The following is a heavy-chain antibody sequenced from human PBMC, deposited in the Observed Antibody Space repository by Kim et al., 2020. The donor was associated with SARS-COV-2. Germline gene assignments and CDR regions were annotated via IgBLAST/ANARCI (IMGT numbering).Heavy chain of an antibody. V-gene: IGHV1-69*13. Sequence: SVKVSCKASGGTFSSYAISWVRQAPGQGLEWMGGIIPIFGTANYAQKFQGRVTITADESTSTAYMELSGLRSEDTAVYYCARPELPIYYYYGMDVWGQGTTVTVSS. CDR1: GGTFSSYA. CDR3: ARPELPIYYYYGMDV. J-gene: IGHJ6*02. CDR2: IIPIFGTA. D-gene: IGHD1-26*01.